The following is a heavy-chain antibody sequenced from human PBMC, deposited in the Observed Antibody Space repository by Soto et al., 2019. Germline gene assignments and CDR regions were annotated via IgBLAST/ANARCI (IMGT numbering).Heavy chain of an antibody. CDR2: ISSSSSYI. J-gene: IGHJ6*02. D-gene: IGHD6-6*01. CDR3: ARWGSSSSLYYYYYYGMDV. CDR1: GFTFSSYS. Sequence: PGGSLRLSCAASGFTFSSYSMNWVRQAPGKGLEWVSSISSSSSYIYYADSVKGRFTISRDNAKNSLYLQMNSLRAEDTAVYYCARWGSSSSLYYYYYYGMDVWGQGTTVTVSS. V-gene: IGHV3-21*01.